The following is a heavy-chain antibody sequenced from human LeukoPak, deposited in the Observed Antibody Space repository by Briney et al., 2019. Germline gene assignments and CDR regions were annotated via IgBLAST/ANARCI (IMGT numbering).Heavy chain of an antibody. V-gene: IGHV3-64D*09. CDR1: GFPFSSYA. J-gene: IGHJ6*02. CDR3: VRGYSFGPYGMDV. D-gene: IGHD2-15*01. Sequence: GGSLRLSCSASGFPFSSYAMHWVRQAPAKALKYVSAISESGGITFYADSVKGRFTISRDNSKNTLYLQMSSLRAEDTAVYFCVRGYSFGPYGMDVWGQGTTVTVSS. CDR2: ISESGGIT.